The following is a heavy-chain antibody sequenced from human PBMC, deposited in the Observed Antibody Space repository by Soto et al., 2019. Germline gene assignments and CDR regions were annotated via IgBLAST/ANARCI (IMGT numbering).Heavy chain of an antibody. Sequence: GASVKVSCKASGYTFTNYAIHWVRQAPGQRLEWMGWINAGNGNTKYSQKFQGRVTITRDTSASTAYMELSSLRSEDTAVYYCAAFATTGDAFDVWGQGTMVTVSS. CDR1: GYTFTNYA. CDR3: AAFATTGDAFDV. V-gene: IGHV1-3*01. D-gene: IGHD4-17*01. J-gene: IGHJ3*01. CDR2: INAGNGNT.